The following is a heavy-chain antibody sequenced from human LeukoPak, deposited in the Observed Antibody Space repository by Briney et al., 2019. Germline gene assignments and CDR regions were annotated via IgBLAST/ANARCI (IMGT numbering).Heavy chain of an antibody. CDR3: ARGWLQSFDY. Sequence: SETLSLTCAVSGGSISSGGYSWSWIRQPPGKGLEWIGYIYHSGSTYYNPSLKSRVTISVDRSKNQFSLKLSSVTAADTAMYYCARGWLQSFDYWGQGILVTVSS. D-gene: IGHD5-12*01. J-gene: IGHJ4*02. CDR2: IYHSGST. V-gene: IGHV4-30-2*01. CDR1: GGSISSGGYS.